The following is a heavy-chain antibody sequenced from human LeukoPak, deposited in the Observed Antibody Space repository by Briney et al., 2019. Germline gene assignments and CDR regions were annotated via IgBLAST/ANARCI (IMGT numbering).Heavy chain of an antibody. CDR3: ARARYCSGGSCLLFDY. Sequence: GASVKVSCKASGYTFTGYYMHWVRQAPGQGLEWMGWINPNSGGTNYAQKFQGRVTMTRDTPISTAYMELSGLRSDDTAVYYCARARYCSGGSCLLFDYWGQGTLVTVSS. J-gene: IGHJ4*02. CDR1: GYTFTGYY. V-gene: IGHV1-2*02. CDR2: INPNSGGT. D-gene: IGHD2-15*01.